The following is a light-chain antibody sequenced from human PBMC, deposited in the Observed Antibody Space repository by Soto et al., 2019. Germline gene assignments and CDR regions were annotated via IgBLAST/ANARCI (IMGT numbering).Light chain of an antibody. J-gene: IGKJ1*01. CDR1: QTISFS. CDR2: DAS. CDR3: PQFHWFFLT. V-gene: IGKV1-5*01. Sequence: DIQMTQSPSTLSASVGDRVTITCRASQTISFSLAWYQQKPGKAPKLLIYDASTLQSGVPSRVSGSESGTGFNLTISSLSPYDFDTYFCPQFHWFFLTFREGTKVEI.